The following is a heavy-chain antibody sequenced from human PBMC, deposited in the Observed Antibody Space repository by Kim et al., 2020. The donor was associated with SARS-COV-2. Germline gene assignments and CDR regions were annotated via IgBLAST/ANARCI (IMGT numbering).Heavy chain of an antibody. CDR1: GFTFNTYG. CDR2: ISYDGSNK. CDR3: AKSFSGSYFGYDC. V-gene: IGHV3-30*18. Sequence: GGSLRLSCAASGFTFNTYGMHWVRQAPGKGLEWVAVISYDGSNKYYADSVKGRFTISRDNSKNTLYLQMNSLRIEDTAVYYCAKSFSGSYFGYDCWGQGTLVTLSS. J-gene: IGHJ4*02. D-gene: IGHD1-26*01.